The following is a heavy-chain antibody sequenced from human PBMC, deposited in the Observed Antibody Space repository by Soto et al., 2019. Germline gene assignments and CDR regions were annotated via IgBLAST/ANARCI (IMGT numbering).Heavy chain of an antibody. J-gene: IGHJ4*02. CDR2: IYYSGST. D-gene: IGHD6-13*01. CDR1: GGSISSGGYY. V-gene: IGHV4-31*03. CDR3: ARVSHSSSWYYVY. Sequence: SETLSLTCTVSGGSISSGGYYWSWIRQHPGKGLEWIGYIYYSGSTYYNPSLKSRVTISVDTSKNQFSLKLSSVTAADTAVYYCARVSHSSSWYYVYWGQGTLVTVSS.